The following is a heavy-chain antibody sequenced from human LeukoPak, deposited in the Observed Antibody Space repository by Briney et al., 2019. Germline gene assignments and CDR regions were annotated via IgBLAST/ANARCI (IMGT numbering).Heavy chain of an antibody. CDR2: TYYRSKWYN. Sequence: SQTLSLTCALSGDSVSSNSAAWNWIRQSPSRGLEWLGRTYYRSKWYNDYAVSVKSRITINPDTSKNQFSLQLNSVTPEDTAVYYCVLGGYSYGLEAFDYWGQGTLVTVSS. J-gene: IGHJ4*02. D-gene: IGHD5-18*01. CDR3: VLGGYSYGLEAFDY. CDR1: GDSVSSNSAA. V-gene: IGHV6-1*01.